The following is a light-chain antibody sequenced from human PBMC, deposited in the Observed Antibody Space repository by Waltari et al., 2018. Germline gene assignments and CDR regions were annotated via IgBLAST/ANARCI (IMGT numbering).Light chain of an antibody. CDR1: QGITND. CDR2: EAS. Sequence: DIQMTQSPSSLSASVGDRVTITCRASQGITNDLAWYQQKPGETPKLLIYEASSLQSGIPSRFSDSGSRTDFTLAISSLQSEDFATYYCQHYYSTPWTFGQGTKVEIK. V-gene: IGKV1-NL1*01. CDR3: QHYYSTPWT. J-gene: IGKJ1*01.